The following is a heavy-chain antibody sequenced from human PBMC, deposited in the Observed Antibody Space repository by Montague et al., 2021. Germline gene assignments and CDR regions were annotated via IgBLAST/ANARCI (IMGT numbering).Heavy chain of an antibody. CDR1: GASINSYY. D-gene: IGHD3-22*01. CDR2: IHYSGTT. V-gene: IGHV4-59*01. CDR3: ARFHYSDMNFDL. Sequence: SETLSLTCVVSGASINSYYWCWIRQPPGTGLECTGYIHYSGTTNYNPSLKSRVTLSVDTSKKQISLKLSHVTAADTAVYYCARFHYSDMNFDLWGRGTLVTVSS. J-gene: IGHJ2*01.